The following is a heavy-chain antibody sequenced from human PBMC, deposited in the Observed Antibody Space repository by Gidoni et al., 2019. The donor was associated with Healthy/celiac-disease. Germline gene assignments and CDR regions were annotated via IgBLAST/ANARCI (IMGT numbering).Heavy chain of an antibody. CDR3: AREDSGSYSRARNYYYYYGMDV. J-gene: IGHJ6*02. CDR1: GGSISSYY. D-gene: IGHD1-26*01. V-gene: IGHV4-59*01. CDR2: IYYSGST. Sequence: QVQLQESGPGLVKPSETLSLTCTVSGGSISSYYWSWIRQPPGKGLEWIGNIYYSGSTNYNPSLKSRVTISVDTSKNQFSLKLSSVTAADTAVYYCAREDSGSYSRARNYYYYYGMDVWGQGTTVTVSS.